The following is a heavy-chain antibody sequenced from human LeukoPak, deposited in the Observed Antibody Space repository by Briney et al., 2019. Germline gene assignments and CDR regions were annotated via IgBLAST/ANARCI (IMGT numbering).Heavy chain of an antibody. V-gene: IGHV3-7*01. J-gene: IGHJ4*02. CDR3: ARAMADFWSGYAFDY. CDR1: GFTFSSYW. D-gene: IGHD3-3*01. CDR2: IKQDGSEK. Sequence: GGSLRLSCAASGFTFSSYWMSWVRQAPGKGLEWVANIKQDGSEKYYVDSVKGRFTISRDNAKNSLYLQMNSLRAEDTAVYYCARAMADFWSGYAFDYWGQGTLVTVSS.